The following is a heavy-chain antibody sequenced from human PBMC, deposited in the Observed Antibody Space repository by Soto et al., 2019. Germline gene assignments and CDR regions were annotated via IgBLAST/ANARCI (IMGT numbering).Heavy chain of an antibody. Sequence: SFPCTVSGSTVSSGSYYWLWIRQPPGEGLEWIGYIYYSGSTNYNPSLKSRVTISVDTSKNQFSLKLSPVTAADTAVYYCASLLRSHYYGSSGEDYWGQGTLVAVSS. J-gene: IGHJ4*02. CDR1: GSTVSSGSYY. V-gene: IGHV4-61*01. CDR2: IYYSGST. CDR3: ASLLRSHYYGSSGEDY. D-gene: IGHD3-22*01.